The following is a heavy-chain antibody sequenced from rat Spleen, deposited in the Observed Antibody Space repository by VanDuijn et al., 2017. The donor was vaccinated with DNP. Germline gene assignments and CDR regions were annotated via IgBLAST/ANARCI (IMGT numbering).Heavy chain of an antibody. CDR1: GLTFSDYS. V-gene: IGHV5S10*01. CDR3: ATEDYGYPFAY. CDR2: IVYDGSGA. J-gene: IGHJ2*01. Sequence: EVQLVESGGGLVQPGRSLKLSCVVSGLTFSDYSMAWVRQAPKRGLEWVATIVYDGSGAYYGDSVTGRFTISRDNAKRTLYLQMDSLTSEDTATYYCATEDYGYPFAYWGQGVMVTVSS. D-gene: IGHD1-6*01.